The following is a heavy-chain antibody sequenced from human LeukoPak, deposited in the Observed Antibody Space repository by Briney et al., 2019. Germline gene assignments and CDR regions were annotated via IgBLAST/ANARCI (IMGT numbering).Heavy chain of an antibody. D-gene: IGHD3-9*01. Sequence: GGSLRLSCAATGFSFRSYWMNWVRQAPGKGLEWLAIIKQDGSERHYKGSVEGRFTISRDNAKNSLHLQMNSLRAEDTAVYYCAGGSGYLITSWGQGTLVTVSS. CDR2: IKQDGSER. J-gene: IGHJ5*02. CDR3: AGGSGYLITS. V-gene: IGHV3-7*01. CDR1: GFSFRSYW.